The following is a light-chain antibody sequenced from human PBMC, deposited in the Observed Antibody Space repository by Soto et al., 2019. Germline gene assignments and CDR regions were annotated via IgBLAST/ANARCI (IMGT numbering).Light chain of an antibody. CDR1: QSVNTN. Sequence: EIVMTQSPATLTVSPGERVTLSCRASQSVNTNVAWYQQKPGQAPRLLIYDASNRATGIPARFSGSGSGTDFTLTISSLEPEDSAVYYCQQNLGVHTFGQGTKVDIK. CDR3: QQNLGVHT. V-gene: IGKV3D-15*01. J-gene: IGKJ1*01. CDR2: DAS.